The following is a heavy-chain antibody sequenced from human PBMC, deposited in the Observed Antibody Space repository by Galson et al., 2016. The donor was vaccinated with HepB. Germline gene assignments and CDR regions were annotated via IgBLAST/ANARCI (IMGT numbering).Heavy chain of an antibody. Sequence: SVKVSCKVSGYTLTELSMNWVRQAPGKGLEWMGGIDLEDGKAIYAEKFQGRVTMTEDTARDPAYMELSSLISEATAVYYCATASPGRLTNFGVVVIAEGWLDPWGQGTLGTVSS. CDR3: ATASPGRLTNFGVVVIAEGWLDP. CDR1: GYTLTELS. CDR2: IDLEDGKA. J-gene: IGHJ5*02. V-gene: IGHV1-24*01. D-gene: IGHD3-3*01.